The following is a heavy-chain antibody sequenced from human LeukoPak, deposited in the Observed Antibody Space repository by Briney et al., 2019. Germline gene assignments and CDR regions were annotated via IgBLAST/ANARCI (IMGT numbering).Heavy chain of an antibody. V-gene: IGHV4-59*08. CDR2: IYYSGST. CDR3: ARQDYYDSPIFDY. J-gene: IGHJ4*02. Sequence: SETLSLTCTVSGGSISSYYWSWIRQPPGKGLEWIGYIYYSGSTNYNPSLKSRVTISVDTSKNQFSLKLSSVTAADTAVYYCARQDYYDSPIFDYWGQGTLVTVSS. D-gene: IGHD3-22*01. CDR1: GGSISSYY.